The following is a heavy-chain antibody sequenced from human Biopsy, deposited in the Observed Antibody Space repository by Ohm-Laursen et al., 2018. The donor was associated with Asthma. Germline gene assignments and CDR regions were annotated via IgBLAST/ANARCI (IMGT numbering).Heavy chain of an antibody. V-gene: IGHV4-61*01. CDR3: AVYSSGGFDY. D-gene: IGHD6-6*01. Sequence: PSQTLSLTCTVSGGSITSSSYYWSWIRQPPGRGLEWVGYIYYSGSTNYNPSLKSRITISVDASKNQFSLKLNSVTAADTAIYYCAVYSSGGFDYWGQGSLVTVSS. CDR2: IYYSGST. J-gene: IGHJ4*02. CDR1: GGSITSSSYY.